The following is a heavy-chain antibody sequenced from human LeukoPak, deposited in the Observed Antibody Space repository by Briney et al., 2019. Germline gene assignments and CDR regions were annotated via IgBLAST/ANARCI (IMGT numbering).Heavy chain of an antibody. D-gene: IGHD2-2*01. Sequence: APVKVSCKGSGDNFDRYGVNWGRQAPGQGLEWGGWISTYNGNTFYAQKFEGRVTMTTDTSTNTVYMDLRSLRSDDTAVYYCARDLEHCRNIICSNSAYWGQGTLVTVSS. J-gene: IGHJ4*02. CDR1: GDNFDRYG. V-gene: IGHV1-18*04. CDR2: ISTYNGNT. CDR3: ARDLEHCRNIICSNSAY.